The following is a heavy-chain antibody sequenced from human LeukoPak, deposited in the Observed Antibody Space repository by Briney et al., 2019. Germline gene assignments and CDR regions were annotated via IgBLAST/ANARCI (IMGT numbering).Heavy chain of an antibody. CDR1: GYTFTSYD. Sequence: ASVKVSCKASGYTFTSYDINWVRQATGQGLEWMGWMNPNSGNTGYAQKFQGRVTITRNTSISTAYMELSSLRSEDTAVYYSASGYYGSGSYDGYYYYGMDVWGQGTTVTVSS. D-gene: IGHD3-10*01. V-gene: IGHV1-8*03. CDR2: MNPNSGNT. CDR3: ASGYYGSGSYDGYYYYGMDV. J-gene: IGHJ6*02.